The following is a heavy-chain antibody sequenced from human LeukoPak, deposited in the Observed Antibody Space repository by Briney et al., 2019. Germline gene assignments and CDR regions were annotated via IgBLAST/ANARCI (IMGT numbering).Heavy chain of an antibody. CDR2: IKLDGSEK. CDR1: GFTFSSYW. J-gene: IGHJ4*02. V-gene: IGHV3-7*01. Sequence: GGSLRLSCAASGFTFSSYWMTWVRQAPGKGLEWVANIKLDGSEKYYVDSVKGRFTISRDNAKNSLYLQMNSLRAEDTAVYYCARDGRKLRDGYNYGGQGTLVTVSS. CDR3: ARDGRKLRDGYNY. D-gene: IGHD5-24*01.